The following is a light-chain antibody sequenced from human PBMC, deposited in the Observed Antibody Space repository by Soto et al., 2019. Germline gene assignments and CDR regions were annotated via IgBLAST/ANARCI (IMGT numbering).Light chain of an antibody. V-gene: IGLV2-11*01. CDR3: CSYAGSNTLYV. CDR1: SSDVGDYDY. Sequence: QSVLTQPRSVSGSPRQSVTISCTGTSSDVGDYDYVSWYQQHPGKAPKLLIYDVTKRPSGVPDRFSGSKSGNTASLTISGLQAEDEADYYCCSYAGSNTLYVFGTGTKVTVL. CDR2: DVT. J-gene: IGLJ1*01.